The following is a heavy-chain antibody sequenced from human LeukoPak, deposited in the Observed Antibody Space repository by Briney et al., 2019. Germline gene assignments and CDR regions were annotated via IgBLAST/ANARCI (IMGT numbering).Heavy chain of an antibody. J-gene: IGHJ5*02. D-gene: IGHD1-26*01. CDR3: TRDPGGSYSWFDP. Sequence: PGGSLRLSCTASGFTFGDYAMSWVRQAPGKGLEGVGFIRSKAYGGTTEYAASVKGRFTISRDDSKSIAYLQMNSLKTEDTAVYYCTRDPGGSYSWFDPWGQGTLVTVSS. V-gene: IGHV3-49*04. CDR2: IRSKAYGGTT. CDR1: GFTFGDYA.